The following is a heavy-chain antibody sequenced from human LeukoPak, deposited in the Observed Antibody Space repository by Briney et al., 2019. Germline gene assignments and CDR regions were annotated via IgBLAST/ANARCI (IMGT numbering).Heavy chain of an antibody. D-gene: IGHD3-10*01. CDR3: ARGSGSSESNWFDP. CDR1: GGSFSGYY. CDR2: INHSGST. J-gene: IGHJ5*02. Sequence: SETLSPTCAVYGGSFSGYYWSWIRQPPGKGLEWIGEINHSGSTNYNSSLKSRVTMSVDTSKNQFSLKLSSVTAADTAIYYCARGSGSSESNWFDPWGQGTLVTVSS. V-gene: IGHV4-34*01.